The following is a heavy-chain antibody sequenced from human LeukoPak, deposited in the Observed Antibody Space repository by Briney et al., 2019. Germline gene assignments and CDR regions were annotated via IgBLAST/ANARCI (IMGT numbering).Heavy chain of an antibody. Sequence: PGGSLRLSCEASGFTLSRYSMNWVRQAPRKGLEWVSHISSSNDVIDNADSVKGRFTSTRDNAKNSLYLKMESLGADDTAVEYCASGASGGWYSEYFQHLGQGTLVAV. V-gene: IGHV3-48*04. CDR1: GFTLSRYS. D-gene: IGHD6-19*01. CDR3: ASGASGGWYSEYFQH. CDR2: ISSSNDVI. J-gene: IGHJ1*01.